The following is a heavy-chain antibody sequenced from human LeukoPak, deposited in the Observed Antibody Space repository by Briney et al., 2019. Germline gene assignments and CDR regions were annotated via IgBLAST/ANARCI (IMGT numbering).Heavy chain of an antibody. J-gene: IGHJ6*02. D-gene: IGHD2-8*01. V-gene: IGHV3-66*01. CDR3: AKELGVYYYYGMDV. Sequence: GGSLRLSCAASGFTVSSNYMSWVRQAPGKGLEWVSVIYSGGSTYYADSVKGRFTISRDNSKNTLYLQMNSLRAEDTAVYYCAKELGVYYYYGMDVWGQGTTVTVSS. CDR1: GFTVSSNY. CDR2: IYSGGST.